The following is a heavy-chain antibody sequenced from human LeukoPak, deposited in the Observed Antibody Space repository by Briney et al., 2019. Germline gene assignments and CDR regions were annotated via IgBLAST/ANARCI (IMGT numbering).Heavy chain of an antibody. CDR3: AREDKVYYYGSSY. Sequence: PGGSLRLSCAASGFTFRSYSMNWVRQAPGKGLEWVSSISSSSSYIYYADSVKGRFTISRDNAKNSLYLQMNSLRAEDTAVYYCAREDKVYYYGSSYWGQGTLVTVSS. J-gene: IGHJ4*02. D-gene: IGHD3-10*01. V-gene: IGHV3-21*01. CDR1: GFTFRSYS. CDR2: ISSSSSYI.